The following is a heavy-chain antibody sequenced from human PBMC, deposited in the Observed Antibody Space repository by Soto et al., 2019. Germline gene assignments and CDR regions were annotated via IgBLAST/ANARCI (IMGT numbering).Heavy chain of an antibody. D-gene: IGHD3-16*01. V-gene: IGHV1-69*18. J-gene: IGHJ4*02. CDR2: IIPVFRTS. CDR1: GVTFSSYA. Sequence: QVQLVQSGAELKKPGSSVKVSCSASGVTFSSYAFTWVRQAPGQGLEWMGNIIPVFRTSNYAQGFQGRLTISADESTNTIYMELSSLRSDDTAVYFCAKDGSWDGGGVESWGQGTLVIVSS. CDR3: AKDGSWDGGGVES.